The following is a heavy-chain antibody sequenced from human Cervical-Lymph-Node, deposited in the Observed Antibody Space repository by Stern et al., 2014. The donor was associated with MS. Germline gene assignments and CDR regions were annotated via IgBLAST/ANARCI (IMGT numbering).Heavy chain of an antibody. D-gene: IGHD4/OR15-4a*01. CDR2: IIPIIGVP. J-gene: IGHJ3*01. CDR1: GGILHSYA. Sequence: QVQLQQSGAEVRKPGSSVRVSCTPSGGILHSYAFSWVRQAPGLGLQWMGRIIPIIGVPNYAPKFQDRLTISANRSTSASYMELSSLTSEDTAIYYCAKGEGDYGEADALDLWGTGTLGSGSS. V-gene: IGHV1-69*04. CDR3: AKGEGDYGEADALDL.